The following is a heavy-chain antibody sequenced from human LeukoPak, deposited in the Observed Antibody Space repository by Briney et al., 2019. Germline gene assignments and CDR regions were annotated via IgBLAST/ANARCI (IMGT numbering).Heavy chain of an antibody. D-gene: IGHD6-19*01. CDR2: INNDGTTA. V-gene: IGHV3-74*01. Sequence: GGSLRLSCAASGFTFSSYWMHWVRQAPGKGLVWGSLINNDGTTAIYADSVQGRFTIARDNAKNTLYLQMSSLRAEDTAVYYCGRWQWLVTPTFDYWGQGTLVTVSS. CDR3: GRWQWLVTPTFDY. J-gene: IGHJ4*02. CDR1: GFTFSSYW.